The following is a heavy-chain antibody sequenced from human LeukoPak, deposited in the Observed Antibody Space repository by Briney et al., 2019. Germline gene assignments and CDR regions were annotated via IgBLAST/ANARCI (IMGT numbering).Heavy chain of an antibody. J-gene: IGHJ1*01. V-gene: IGHV4-34*01. CDR1: GESLSKYY. CDR2: INHSGST. Sequence: SETLSLTCAVYGESLSKYYWTWIRQSPGKGLEWIGEINHSGSTNYNPSLKSRVTISVDTSKNQFSLKLSSVTAADTAVYYCARGEYFQHWGQGTLVTVSS. CDR3: ARGEYFQH.